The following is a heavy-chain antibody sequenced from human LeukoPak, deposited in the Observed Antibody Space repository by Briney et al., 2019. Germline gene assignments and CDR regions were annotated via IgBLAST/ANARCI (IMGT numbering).Heavy chain of an antibody. Sequence: GGSLRLSYAASGFTFSSDAMSWRRQAAGKGLEWVSSISGSYVPTYYADSVKGRFAISRDNSKNTLYLQMNSLSAEDTALYYCAKGNIAELPAAPYYWGQGTLVTVSS. V-gene: IGHV3-23*01. J-gene: IGHJ4*02. CDR1: GFTFSSDA. CDR3: AKGNIAELPAAPYY. CDR2: ISGSYVPT. D-gene: IGHD2-2*01.